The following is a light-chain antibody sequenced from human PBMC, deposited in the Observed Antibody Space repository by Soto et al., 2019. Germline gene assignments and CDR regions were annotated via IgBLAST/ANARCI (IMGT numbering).Light chain of an antibody. J-gene: IGLJ1*01. Sequence: VLTQPASVSGSPGQSITISCTGTSSDVGGYKYVSWYQQHPGKAPKLMIYEVSNRPSGVSNRFSGSKSGNTASLTISGLQAEDEADYYCNSFTSSSTYVFGTGTKVTVL. CDR2: EVS. CDR1: SSDVGGYKY. CDR3: NSFTSSSTYV. V-gene: IGLV2-14*01.